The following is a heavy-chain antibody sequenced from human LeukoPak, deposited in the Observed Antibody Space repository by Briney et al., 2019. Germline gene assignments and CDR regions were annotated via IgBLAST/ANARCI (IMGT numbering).Heavy chain of an antibody. CDR2: IYSGGST. D-gene: IGHD2-2*02. V-gene: IGHV3-66*01. CDR1: GFTVSSNY. J-gene: IGHJ4*02. Sequence: GGSLRLSCAASGFTVSSNYMSWVRRAPGKGLEWVSVIYSGGSTYYADSVKGRFTISRDNSKNTLYLQMNSLRAEDTAVYYCARAIGEYQLLYADYWGQGTLVTVSS. CDR3: ARAIGEYQLLYADY.